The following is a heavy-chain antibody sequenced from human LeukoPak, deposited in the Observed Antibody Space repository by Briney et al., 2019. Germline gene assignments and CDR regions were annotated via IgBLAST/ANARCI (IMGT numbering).Heavy chain of an antibody. V-gene: IGHV4-59*08. J-gene: IGHJ4*02. CDR3: ARHVPYSSGWYRGYYFDY. CDR2: IYYSGST. D-gene: IGHD6-19*01. CDR1: GGSISSYY. Sequence: PSETLSLTCTVSGGSISSYYWSWIRQPPGKGLEWIGYIYYSGSTNYNPSLKSRVTISVDTSKNQFSLKLSSVTAADTAVYYCARHVPYSSGWYRGYYFDYWGQGTLVTVSS.